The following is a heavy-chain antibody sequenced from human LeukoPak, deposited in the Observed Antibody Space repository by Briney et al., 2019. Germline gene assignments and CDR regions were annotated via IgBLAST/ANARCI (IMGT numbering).Heavy chain of an antibody. CDR3: AVSGRGGFYYYGMDV. V-gene: IGHV3-48*04. CDR1: GSSFSSAS. J-gene: IGHJ6*02. Sequence: GGSLRLSCAVSGSSFSSASMNWVRQALAKGLEWLSYISSAGSTIYYADSVRGRFTISRDNAKNSLYLQMNSLRAEDTAVYYCAVSGRGGFYYYGMDVWGQGTTVTVSS. CDR2: ISSAGSTI. D-gene: IGHD1-26*01.